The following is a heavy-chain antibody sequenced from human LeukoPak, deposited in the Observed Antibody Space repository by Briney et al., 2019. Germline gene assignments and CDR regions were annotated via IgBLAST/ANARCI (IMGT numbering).Heavy chain of an antibody. J-gene: IGHJ3*02. Sequence: PGGSLRLSCAASGFTFNSYSMNWVRQAPGKGLEWVANIKQDGSEKYYVDSVKGRFTISRDNAKNSLYLQMNSLRAEDTAVYYCAREGLHDAFDIWGQGTMVTVSS. V-gene: IGHV3-7*01. D-gene: IGHD3/OR15-3a*01. CDR2: IKQDGSEK. CDR3: AREGLHDAFDI. CDR1: GFTFNSYS.